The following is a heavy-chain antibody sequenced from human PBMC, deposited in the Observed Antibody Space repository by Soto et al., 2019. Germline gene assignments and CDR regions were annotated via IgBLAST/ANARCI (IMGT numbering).Heavy chain of an antibody. V-gene: IGHV3-30*18. CDR1: GFTFSSYG. CDR3: AKNHGYFDCLHDYYYYYYMDF. J-gene: IGHJ6*03. D-gene: IGHD3-9*01. CDR2: ISYDGSNK. Sequence: PGGSLRLSCAASGFTFSSYGMHWVRQAPGKGLEWVAVISYDGSNKYYADSVKGRFTISRDNSKNTLYLQMNSLRAEDTAVYYCAKNHGYFDCLHDYYYYYYMDFWGKGTTVTVSS.